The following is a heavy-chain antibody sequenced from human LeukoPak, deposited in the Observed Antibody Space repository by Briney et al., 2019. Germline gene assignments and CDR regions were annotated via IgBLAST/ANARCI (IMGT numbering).Heavy chain of an antibody. J-gene: IGHJ3*02. V-gene: IGHV1-2*02. CDR1: GYTFTGYY. CDR3: ARDVRLRSSGWYGMGAFDI. D-gene: IGHD6-19*01. Sequence: GASVKVSCKASGYTFTGYYMHWVRQAPGQGLEWMGWINPNSGGTNYAQKFQGRVTMTRDTSISTAYMELSRLRSDDTAVYYCARDVRLRSSGWYGMGAFDIWGQGTMVTVSS. CDR2: INPNSGGT.